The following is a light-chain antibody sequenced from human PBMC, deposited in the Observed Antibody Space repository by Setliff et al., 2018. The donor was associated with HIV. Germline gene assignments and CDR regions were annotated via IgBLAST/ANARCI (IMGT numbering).Light chain of an antibody. CDR3: QSYDRSLNSVV. Sequence: QSALTQPPSVSGAPGQRVTTSCTGSSSNIGAGFDVHWYQQVPGTAPKLLIYANNNRPSGVPDRFSGSNSGTSASLAITGLLPQDEGDYYCQSYDRSLNSVVFGGGTKVTVL. V-gene: IGLV1-40*01. CDR2: ANN. J-gene: IGLJ2*01. CDR1: SSNIGAGFD.